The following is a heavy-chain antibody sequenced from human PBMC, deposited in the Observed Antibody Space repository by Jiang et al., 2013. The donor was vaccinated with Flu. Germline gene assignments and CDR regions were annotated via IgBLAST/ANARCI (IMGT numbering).Heavy chain of an antibody. J-gene: IGHJ4*02. CDR2: TYYRSNRAKWYF. CDR1: GDSVSNNSAT. D-gene: IGHD3-10*01. V-gene: IGHV6-1*01. CDR3: AREDGVSGLGSSPFDF. Sequence: QTLSLTCAISGDSVSNNSATWNWLRQSPSRGLEWLGRTYYRSNRAKWYFDFAVSVRSRLTFNPDTSKNQISLQLISVAPDDTAVYYCAREDGVSGLGSSPFDFWGQGTLVTVSS.